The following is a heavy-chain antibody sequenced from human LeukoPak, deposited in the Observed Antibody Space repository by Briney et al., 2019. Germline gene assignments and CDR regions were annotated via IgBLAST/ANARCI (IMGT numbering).Heavy chain of an antibody. Sequence: PGGSLRLSCAASGFTFSSYWMSWVRQAPGRGLEWVSVLYSGGTTYYAESVKGRLSISRDNSKNTLYLQMNSLRVEDTAVYYCTRDRSERSGYDLYDAFDIWGQGTMVTVSS. CDR3: TRDRSERSGYDLYDAFDI. J-gene: IGHJ3*02. CDR1: GFTFSSYW. V-gene: IGHV3-66*01. D-gene: IGHD5-12*01. CDR2: LYSGGTT.